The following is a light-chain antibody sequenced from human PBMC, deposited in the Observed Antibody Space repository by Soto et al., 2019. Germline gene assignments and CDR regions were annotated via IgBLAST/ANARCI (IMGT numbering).Light chain of an antibody. V-gene: IGKV3-20*01. Sequence: EIVWTQSPGTLSLSPGERATLSCRASQSVSNNYLAWYQQKPGQAPGLLIYGASKRATGIPDRFSSSGSGSEFSLTISGLEPEDFAVYFCQHFGSSPPVIFGQGTRLEIK. CDR3: QHFGSSPPVI. CDR1: QSVSNNY. J-gene: IGKJ5*01. CDR2: GAS.